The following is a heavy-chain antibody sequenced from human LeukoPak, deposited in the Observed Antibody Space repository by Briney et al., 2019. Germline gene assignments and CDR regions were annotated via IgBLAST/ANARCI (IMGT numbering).Heavy chain of an antibody. CDR2: INHSGST. V-gene: IGHV4-34*01. D-gene: IGHD3-10*01. CDR1: GGSFSGYY. Sequence: PSETLSLTCAVYGGSFSGYYWSWIRQPPGKGLEWIGEINHSGSTNYNPSLKSRVTISVDTSKNQFSLKLSSVTAADTAVYYCARDAMVRGVPFDYWGQGTLVTVSS. CDR3: ARDAMVRGVPFDY. J-gene: IGHJ4*02.